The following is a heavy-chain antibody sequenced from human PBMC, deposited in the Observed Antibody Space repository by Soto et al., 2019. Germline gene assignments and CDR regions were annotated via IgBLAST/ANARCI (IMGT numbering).Heavy chain of an antibody. D-gene: IGHD3-22*01. V-gene: IGHV3-15*01. CDR3: TTDSYMTTIVVGFGH. CDR1: GFTFSDSF. Sequence: AGSMRICCAASGFTFSDSFIALVRQATRKGLEWVGRIKSKVNVGTTDFAASVKGRFAISRDDSTHMVYLQMTSLKTEDTAIYYCTTDSYMTTIVVGFGHRGHGTLVTVSS. CDR2: IKSKVNVGTT. J-gene: IGHJ4*01.